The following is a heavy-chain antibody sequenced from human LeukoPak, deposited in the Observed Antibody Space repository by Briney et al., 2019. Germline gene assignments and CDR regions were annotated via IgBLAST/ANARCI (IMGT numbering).Heavy chain of an antibody. D-gene: IGHD6-6*01. Sequence: GESLKISCKSSGYRFAIYWIGGLQQMPGKGLEWMGIIYPGDSDTQYSPSFQGQVTISVDKSINTAYLQWSSLKASDTATYYCASPLLVRNSSAFDVWGQGTVVTVSS. J-gene: IGHJ3*01. V-gene: IGHV5-51*07. CDR3: ASPLLVRNSSAFDV. CDR2: IYPGDSDT. CDR1: GYRFAIYW.